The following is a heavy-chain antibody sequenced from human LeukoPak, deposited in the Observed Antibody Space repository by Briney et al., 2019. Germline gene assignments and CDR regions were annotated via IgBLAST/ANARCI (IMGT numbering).Heavy chain of an antibody. D-gene: IGHD2-2*01. Sequence: SETLSLTCTVSGGSISSSSYYWGWIRQPPGKGLEWIGSIYYSGSTYYNPSLKSRVTISVDTSKNQYSLKLSSVTAADTAVYYCARPVEGVPAALGDPWGQGTLVTVSS. CDR1: GGSISSSSYY. CDR2: IYYSGST. J-gene: IGHJ5*02. CDR3: ARPVEGVPAALGDP. V-gene: IGHV4-39*01.